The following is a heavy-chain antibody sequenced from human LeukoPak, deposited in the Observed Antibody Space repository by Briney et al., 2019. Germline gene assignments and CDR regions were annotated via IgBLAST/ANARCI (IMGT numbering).Heavy chain of an antibody. D-gene: IGHD3-22*01. CDR3: ARLYYDSSGYYQICYFDY. CDR2: IYYSGST. Sequence: SETLSLTCTVSGGSVISGTYYWSWIRQPPGKGLEWIGYIYYSGSTNYNPSLKSRVTISVDTSKNQFSLNLSSVTAADTAVYYCARLYYDSSGYYQICYFDYWGQGTLVTVSS. V-gene: IGHV4-61*01. CDR1: GGSVISGTYY. J-gene: IGHJ4*02.